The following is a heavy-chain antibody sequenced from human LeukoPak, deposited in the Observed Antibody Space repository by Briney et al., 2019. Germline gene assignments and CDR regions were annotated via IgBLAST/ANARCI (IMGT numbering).Heavy chain of an antibody. CDR2: MNPNSGNT. J-gene: IGHJ4*02. Sequence: ASVTVSCKASGYTFTSYDINWVRQATGQGLEWMGWMNPNSGNTGYAQKFQGRVTMTRNTSISTAYMELSSLRSEDTAVYYCARQFRYSSSWYVIGYWGQGTLVTVSS. D-gene: IGHD6-13*01. CDR1: GYTFTSYD. V-gene: IGHV1-8*01. CDR3: ARQFRYSSSWYVIGY.